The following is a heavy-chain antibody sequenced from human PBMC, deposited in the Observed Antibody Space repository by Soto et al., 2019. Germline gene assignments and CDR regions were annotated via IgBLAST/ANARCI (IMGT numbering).Heavy chain of an antibody. J-gene: IGHJ4*02. Sequence: QVQLVQSGAEVKKPGASVKVSCKASGYTFSSYDINWVRQATGQGLEWMGWLNPNSGDTGYAQKFQGRVTLTRNTSIDTAYIELSSLTSDDTAAYYGATSGGGWYLYWGQGTLVTVSS. V-gene: IGHV1-8*01. CDR3: ATSGGGWYLY. CDR2: LNPNSGDT. CDR1: GYTFSSYD. D-gene: IGHD6-19*01.